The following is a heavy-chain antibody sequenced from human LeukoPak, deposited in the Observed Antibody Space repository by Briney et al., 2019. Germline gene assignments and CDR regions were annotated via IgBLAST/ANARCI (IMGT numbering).Heavy chain of an antibody. CDR1: GFPFNSHW. J-gene: IGHJ4*02. D-gene: IGHD2-8*01. V-gene: IGHV3-7*01. CDR2: IKEDGSEK. Sequence: GGSLRLSCAASGFPFNSHWMSWVRQTPGKGLEWVANIKEDGSEKTYVDSVKGRFTISRDNAKNSVYLQMDSLRVEDTAVYYCAAAPNSKYFDYWGQGNLVTVS. CDR3: AAAPNSKYFDY.